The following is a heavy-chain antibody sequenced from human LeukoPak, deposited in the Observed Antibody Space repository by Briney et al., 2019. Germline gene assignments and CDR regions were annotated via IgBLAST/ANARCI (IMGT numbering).Heavy chain of an antibody. CDR2: ISGDSSNT. J-gene: IGHJ4*02. V-gene: IGHV3-23*01. CDR1: GFTFDIYG. Sequence: GGSLRLSCVASGFTFDIYGMSWVRQAPGRGLEWVSGISGDSSNTYYADSVKGRFTISRDNSKNTLYLQMNSLRADDTAVYYCANDQVFRFYYVDYWGQGTLVTVSS. D-gene: IGHD2/OR15-2a*01. CDR3: ANDQVFRFYYVDY.